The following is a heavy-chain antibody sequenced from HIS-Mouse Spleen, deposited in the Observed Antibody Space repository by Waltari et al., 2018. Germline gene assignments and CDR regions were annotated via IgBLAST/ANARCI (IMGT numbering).Heavy chain of an antibody. D-gene: IGHD5-12*01. V-gene: IGHV3-74*01. CDR2: INRDGSST. Sequence: EVQLVESGGGLVQPGGSLRLSCAASGFTFSSYWMHWVRQAPGKGLVWVSRINRDGSSTRYADSLKGRLTISSENAKNTLYLQMNSLRAEDTAVYYCARAIGGYSGPGIGWGQGTLVTVSS. CDR1: GFTFSSYW. CDR3: ARAIGGYSGPGIG. J-gene: IGHJ4*02.